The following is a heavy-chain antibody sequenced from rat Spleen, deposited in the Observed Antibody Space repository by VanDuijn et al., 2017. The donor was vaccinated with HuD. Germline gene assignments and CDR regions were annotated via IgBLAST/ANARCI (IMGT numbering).Heavy chain of an antibody. Sequence: QVQLKESGPGLVQPSQTLSLTCTVSGFSLSNYGVFWVRQPPGKGLEWMGAIWSGGSTDYNSALKSRLSISRDTSKSQVFLKMNSLQTEDTAIYFCTRHYYDGSYYHGTFDYWGQGVMVTVSS. CDR3: TRHYYDGSYYHGTFDY. D-gene: IGHD1-12*02. J-gene: IGHJ2*01. CDR2: IWSGGST. CDR1: GFSLSNYG. V-gene: IGHV2-15*01.